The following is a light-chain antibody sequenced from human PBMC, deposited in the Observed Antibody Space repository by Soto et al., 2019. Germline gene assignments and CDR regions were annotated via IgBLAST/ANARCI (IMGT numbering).Light chain of an antibody. J-gene: IGLJ2*01. V-gene: IGLV1-36*01. Sequence: QSVLTQPPSVSGAPRQRVTISCSGGRSNIVNNAVNWYQQFPGKAPKLLIYYDDLLPSGVSDRFSGSKSGTSASLAISGLQSEDDAVYYCAVWDDNLNGPVFGGGTKVTVL. CDR2: YDD. CDR1: RSNIVNNA. CDR3: AVWDDNLNGPV.